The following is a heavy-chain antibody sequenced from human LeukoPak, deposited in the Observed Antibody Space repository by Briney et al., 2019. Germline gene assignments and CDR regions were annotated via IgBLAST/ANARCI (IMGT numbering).Heavy chain of an antibody. CDR2: ISAYNGNT. CDR3: ARVRSGELLFDY. J-gene: IGHJ4*02. Sequence: ASVKVSCKASGYTFTSYVISWVRQAPGQGLEWMGWISAYNGNTNYAQKLQGRVTMTRDTSISTAYMELSRLRSDDTAVYYCARVRSGELLFDYWGQGTLVTVSS. CDR1: GYTFTSYV. D-gene: IGHD3-10*01. V-gene: IGHV1-18*01.